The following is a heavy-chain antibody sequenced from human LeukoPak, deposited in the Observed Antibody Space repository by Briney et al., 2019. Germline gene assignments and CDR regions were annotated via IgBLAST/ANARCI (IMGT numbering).Heavy chain of an antibody. D-gene: IGHD5-12*01. CDR1: GFTFSSYA. V-gene: IGHV3-23*01. CDR2: ISGSGGST. CDR3: AKVGVATIGVYYLDY. J-gene: IGHJ4*02. Sequence: GGSLRLSCAASGFTFSSYAMSWVRQAPGKGLEWVTAISGSGGSTYYADSVKGRFTISRDNSKNTLYLQMNSLRAEDTAVYYCAKVGVATIGVYYLDYWGQGTLVTVSS.